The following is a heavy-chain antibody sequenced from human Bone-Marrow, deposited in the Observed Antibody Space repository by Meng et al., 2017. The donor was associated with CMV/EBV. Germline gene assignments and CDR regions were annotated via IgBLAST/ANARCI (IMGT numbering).Heavy chain of an antibody. V-gene: IGHV1-8*02. J-gene: IGHJ4*02. CDR1: GGTFSSYA. CDR2: MNPNSGNT. D-gene: IGHD5-12*01. Sequence: ASVKVSCKASGGTFSSYAISWVRQAPGQGLEWVGWMNPNSGNTGYAQKFQGRVTMTRNTSISTAYMELSSLRSEDTAVYYCARRRGVGIVAGYYFDYWGQGTLVTVSS. CDR3: ARRRGVGIVAGYYFDY.